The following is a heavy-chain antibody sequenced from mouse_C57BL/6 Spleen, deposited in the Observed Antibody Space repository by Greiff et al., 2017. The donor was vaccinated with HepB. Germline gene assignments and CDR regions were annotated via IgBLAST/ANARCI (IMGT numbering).Heavy chain of an antibody. CDR2: IDPANGNT. CDR3: APSTVVARCDYFDY. Sequence: VQLQHSVAELVRPGASVKLSCTASGFNIKNTYMHWVKQRPEQSLEWIGRIDPANGNTKYAPKFQGKATITADTSSNTAYLQLSSLTSEDTAIYYCAPSTVVARCDYFDYWGQGTTLTVSS. D-gene: IGHD1-1*01. V-gene: IGHV14-3*01. J-gene: IGHJ2*01. CDR1: GFNIKNTY.